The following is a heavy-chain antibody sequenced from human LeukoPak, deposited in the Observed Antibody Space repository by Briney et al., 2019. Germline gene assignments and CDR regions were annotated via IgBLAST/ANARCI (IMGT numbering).Heavy chain of an antibody. CDR2: MNPNSGNT. V-gene: IGHV1-8*01. J-gene: IGHJ6*02. Sequence: XASGYTFTIYDINXVRQATGQGLXGMXWMNPNSGNTGYAQKFQGRVTMTRNTSISTAYMELSSLRSEDTAVYYCARGNALWFGEMIYYYGMDVWGQGTTVTVSS. D-gene: IGHD3-10*01. CDR1: GYTFTIYD. CDR3: ARGNALWFGEMIYYYGMDV.